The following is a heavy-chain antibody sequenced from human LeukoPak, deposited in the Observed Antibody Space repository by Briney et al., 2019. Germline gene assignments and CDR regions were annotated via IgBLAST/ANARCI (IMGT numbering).Heavy chain of an antibody. CDR3: ARAPPGSPGSSSWYYYYGMDV. D-gene: IGHD6-13*01. CDR2: ISAYNGNT. J-gene: IGHJ6*02. Sequence: APVKVSCKASGYTFTSYGISWVRQAPGQGLEWMGWISAYNGNTNYAQKFQGRVTITADESTSTAYMELSSLRSEDTAVYYCARAPPGSPGSSSWYYYYGMDVWGQGTTVTVSS. V-gene: IGHV1-18*01. CDR1: GYTFTSYG.